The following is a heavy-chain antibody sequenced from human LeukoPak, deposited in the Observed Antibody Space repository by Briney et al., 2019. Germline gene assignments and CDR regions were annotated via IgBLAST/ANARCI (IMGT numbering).Heavy chain of an antibody. Sequence: PLGSVRLSCTTSGYTFTGYDMHWVRQAPGQGLEWMSWINPNSGDTDYAQKVRGRVTMTRDTSNNTAYMELSSLRSDDTAVYYCARENSFKAARHLFDYWGQGTLVIVSS. D-gene: IGHD6-6*01. V-gene: IGHV1-2*02. CDR1: GYTFTGYD. J-gene: IGHJ4*02. CDR2: INPNSGDT. CDR3: ARENSFKAARHLFDY.